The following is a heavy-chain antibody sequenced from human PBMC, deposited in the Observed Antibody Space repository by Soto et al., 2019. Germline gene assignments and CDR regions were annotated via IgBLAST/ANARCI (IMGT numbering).Heavy chain of an antibody. Sequence: GGSLRLSCAASGFTFSSYWMSWVRQAPGKGLEWVANIKQDGSEKYYVDSVKGRFTISRDNAKNSLYLQMNSLRAEDTAVYYCARYHEKQLVIDFYYGMDVWGQGTTVTVSS. V-gene: IGHV3-7*01. D-gene: IGHD6-13*01. CDR2: IKQDGSEK. J-gene: IGHJ6*02. CDR1: GFTFSSYW. CDR3: ARYHEKQLVIDFYYGMDV.